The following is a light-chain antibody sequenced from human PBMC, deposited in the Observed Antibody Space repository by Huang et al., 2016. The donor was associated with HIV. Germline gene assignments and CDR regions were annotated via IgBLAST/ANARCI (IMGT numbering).Light chain of an antibody. CDR3: MQGLRAPYT. J-gene: IGKJ2*01. CDR2: FAS. V-gene: IGKV2-28*01. CDR1: LSLLHRSGYKY. Sequence: IVMTQSPLSLPVTPGATASISCKSTLSLLHRSGYKYLDWYLQRPGHPPQLLMYFASHRASGVPDRFSGTGSGTNFILKVARVEADDVGTYYCMQGLRAPYTFGQGAKLEIK.